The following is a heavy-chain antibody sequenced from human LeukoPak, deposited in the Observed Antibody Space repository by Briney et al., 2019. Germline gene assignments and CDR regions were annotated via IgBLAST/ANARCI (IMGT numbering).Heavy chain of an antibody. CDR2: IIPIFGTA. CDR3: ARTVGYDSYFDY. Sequence: KISCKGSGYSFTSYWIGWVRQAPGQGLEWMGGIIPIFGTANYAQKFQGRVTITADESTSTAYMELSSLRSEDTAVYYCARTVGYDSYFDYWGQGTLVTVSS. V-gene: IGHV1-69*01. D-gene: IGHD3-22*01. J-gene: IGHJ4*02. CDR1: GYSFTSYW.